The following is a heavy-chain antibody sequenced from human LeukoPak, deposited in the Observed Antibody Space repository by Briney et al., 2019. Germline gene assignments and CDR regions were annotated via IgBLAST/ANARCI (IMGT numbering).Heavy chain of an antibody. D-gene: IGHD1-26*01. Sequence: SETLSLTCTVSGGSIRSYYWSWIRQPPGKGLEWIGYIYYSGSTNYNPSLKSRVTISVDTSKNQFSLKLSSVTAADTAVYYCARVGSGSYWGEVGYYYYMDVWGKGTTVTVSS. CDR2: IYYSGST. J-gene: IGHJ6*03. V-gene: IGHV4-59*01. CDR3: ARVGSGSYWGEVGYYYYMDV. CDR1: GGSIRSYY.